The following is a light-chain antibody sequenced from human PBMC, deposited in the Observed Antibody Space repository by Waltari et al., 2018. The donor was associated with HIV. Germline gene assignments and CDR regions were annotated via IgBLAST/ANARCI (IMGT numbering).Light chain of an antibody. Sequence: SYVLTQPPSVSVDPGETARITCGGTNIGSKSVQWYQQKPGQAPVVVIYEDNDRPSGVPERFAGSSSGNTATLTISRVEAGDEADDYCQVWDTTTDQWVFGGGTELAVL. CDR3: QVWDTTTDQWV. CDR2: EDN. V-gene: IGLV3-21*04. CDR1: NIGSKS. J-gene: IGLJ3*02.